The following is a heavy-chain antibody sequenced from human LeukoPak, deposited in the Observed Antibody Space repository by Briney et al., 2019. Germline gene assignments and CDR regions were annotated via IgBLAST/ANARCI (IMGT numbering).Heavy chain of an antibody. D-gene: IGHD6-19*01. Sequence: GSLRLSCVASGFTFSSYAMSWVRQAPGKGLEWVSGISGSGGSTYYADSVKGRFTIARDNSKNTLFLQMNSLRAEDTAVYYCAKETYSSGWYPHCDYWGQGTLVTVSS. J-gene: IGHJ4*02. CDR3: AKETYSSGWYPHCDY. CDR2: ISGSGGST. CDR1: GFTFSSYA. V-gene: IGHV3-23*01.